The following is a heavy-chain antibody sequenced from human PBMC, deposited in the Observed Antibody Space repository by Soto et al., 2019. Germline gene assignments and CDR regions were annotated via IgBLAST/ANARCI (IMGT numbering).Heavy chain of an antibody. CDR3: AVDRYSSGWYDY. D-gene: IGHD6-19*01. Sequence: ASVKVSCKSSGYTFTSYGISWVRQAPGQGLQWMGWISAYNGNTNYAQKLQGRVTMTTDTSTSTAYMELRSLRSDDTAVYYCAVDRYSSGWYDYWGQGTLVTVSS. J-gene: IGHJ4*02. V-gene: IGHV1-18*01. CDR1: GYTFTSYG. CDR2: ISAYNGNT.